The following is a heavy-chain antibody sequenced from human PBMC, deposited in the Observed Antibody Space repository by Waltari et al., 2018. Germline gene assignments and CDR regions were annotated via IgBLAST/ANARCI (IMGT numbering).Heavy chain of an antibody. CDR2: STWDGRST. J-gene: IGHJ6*02. D-gene: IGHD3-9*01. CDR1: GFTFDDFA. V-gene: IGHV3-43D*04. Sequence: EVQLEESGGGVVQPGGSLRLSCAASGFTFDDFAMHWVRQAPGKGLVCVSLSTWDGRSTYADSVKGRFAISRDNGKDFLYLQMNSLRPEDTALYYCVKEAAGYDSLIANGLDVWGQGTTVTVSS. CDR3: VKEAAGYDSLIANGLDV.